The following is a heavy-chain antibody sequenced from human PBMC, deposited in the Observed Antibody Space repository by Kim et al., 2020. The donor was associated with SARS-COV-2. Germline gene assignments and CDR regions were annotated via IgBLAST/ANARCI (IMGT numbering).Heavy chain of an antibody. D-gene: IGHD6-6*01. CDR3: ARSSARRFDY. J-gene: IGHJ4*02. V-gene: IGHV6-1*01. CDR2: YN. Sequence: YNDYAVSVKSRITLNPDTSKNQFSLQLNSVTPEDTAVYYCARSSARRFDYWGQGTLVTVSS.